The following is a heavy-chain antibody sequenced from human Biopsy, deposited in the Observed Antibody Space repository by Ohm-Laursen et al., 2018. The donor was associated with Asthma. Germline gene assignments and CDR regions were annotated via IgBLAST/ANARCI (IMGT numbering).Heavy chain of an antibody. Sequence: SLRLSCTASGITFSTYGMHWVRQAPGKGLEWVSFIWYDGRKKTYADSVKGRFTISRDNPKNTLYLQMNSLRAEDTAVYYCARKIAARGGMGVWGQGTTVTVSS. V-gene: IGHV3-33*01. CDR3: ARKIAARGGMGV. CDR2: IWYDGRKK. CDR1: GITFSTYG. J-gene: IGHJ6*02. D-gene: IGHD6-6*01.